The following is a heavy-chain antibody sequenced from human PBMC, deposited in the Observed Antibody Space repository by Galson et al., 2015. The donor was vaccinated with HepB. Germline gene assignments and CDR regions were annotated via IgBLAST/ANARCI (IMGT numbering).Heavy chain of an antibody. CDR1: GFSFSTTD. Sequence: LRLSCAASGFSFSTTDMSWVRQAPGRGLEWVSTITPRGDATYYGDPVRGRFTISRDNSRNTLYLQMTSLTAEDTALYPCVKNSGIYSPWGQGTLVTVSS. CDR2: ITPRGDAT. J-gene: IGHJ4*02. V-gene: IGHV3-23*02. D-gene: IGHD3-10*01. CDR3: VKNSGIYSP.